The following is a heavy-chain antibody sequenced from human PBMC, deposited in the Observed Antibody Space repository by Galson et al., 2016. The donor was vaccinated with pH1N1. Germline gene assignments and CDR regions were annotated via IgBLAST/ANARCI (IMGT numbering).Heavy chain of an antibody. CDR2: IYSSGFT. CDR3: ARGKESRSSTLDY. Sequence: SLRLSCAASGFTVSSTYMYWVRQSPGKGLECVSIIYSSGFTYYADPVKGRFSISRDKSKNTLYLQMISLRAEDTAVYYCARGKESRSSTLDYWGQGTLVTVSS. D-gene: IGHD1-1*01. J-gene: IGHJ4*02. CDR1: GFTVSSTY. V-gene: IGHV3-53*01.